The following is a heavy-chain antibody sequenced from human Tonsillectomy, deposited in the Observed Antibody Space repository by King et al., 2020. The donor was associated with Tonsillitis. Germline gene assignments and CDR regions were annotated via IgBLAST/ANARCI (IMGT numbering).Heavy chain of an antibody. CDR3: AREDGNP. CDR1: GFTFTTYG. D-gene: IGHD1-14*01. Sequence: VQLVESGGGVVQPGGSLRLSCAASGFTFTTYGIHWVRQAPGKGLEWVAFFRYDGINKFYADSEKGRFTISRDNSKNTLYLQMNSLRAEDTAVYYCAREDGNPWGQGTLVTVSS. J-gene: IGHJ5*02. CDR2: FRYDGINK. V-gene: IGHV3-30*02.